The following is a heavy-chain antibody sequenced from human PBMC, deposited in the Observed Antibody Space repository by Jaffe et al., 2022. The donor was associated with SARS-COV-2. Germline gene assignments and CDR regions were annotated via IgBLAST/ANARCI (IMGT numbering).Heavy chain of an antibody. Sequence: QVQLVQSGAEVKKPGSSVKVSCKASGGSFNTHAISWVRQAPGQGLEWMGGIIPIFGTANYAQRFQGRISITADDSTSTAYMELSSLRSEDSAVYYCARDLGSSGYFYFYWGQGTLVTVSS. D-gene: IGHD3-22*01. V-gene: IGHV1-69*01. CDR1: GGSFNTHA. CDR3: ARDLGSSGYFYFY. J-gene: IGHJ4*02. CDR2: IIPIFGTA.